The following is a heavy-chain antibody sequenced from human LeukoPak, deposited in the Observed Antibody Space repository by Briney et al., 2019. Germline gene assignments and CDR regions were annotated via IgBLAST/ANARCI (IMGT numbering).Heavy chain of an antibody. J-gene: IGHJ6*03. V-gene: IGHV1-2*02. CDR3: ARDKTTVTTFYYYYMDV. D-gene: IGHD4-17*01. Sequence: SVKVSCKASGYTFTGYYMHWVRQAPGQGLEWMGWINPNSGGTNYAQKFQGRVTMTRDTSISTAYMELSRLRSDDTAVYYCARDKTTVTTFYYYYMDVWGKGTTVTVSS. CDR1: GYTFTGYY. CDR2: INPNSGGT.